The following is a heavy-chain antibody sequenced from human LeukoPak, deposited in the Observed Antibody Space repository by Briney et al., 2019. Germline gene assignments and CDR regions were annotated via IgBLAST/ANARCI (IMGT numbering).Heavy chain of an antibody. CDR3: ARGDYCSGGSCYSDGSHNRFDP. J-gene: IGHJ5*02. Sequence: SQTLSLTCAISGDSVSSNSAAWNWIRQSPSRGLEWLGRTYYRSKWYNDYAVSVKSRITINPDTSKNQFSLQLNSVTPEDTAVYYCARGDYCSGGSCYSDGSHNRFDPWGQGTLVTVSS. D-gene: IGHD2-15*01. CDR1: GDSVSSNSAA. V-gene: IGHV6-1*01. CDR2: TYYRSKWYN.